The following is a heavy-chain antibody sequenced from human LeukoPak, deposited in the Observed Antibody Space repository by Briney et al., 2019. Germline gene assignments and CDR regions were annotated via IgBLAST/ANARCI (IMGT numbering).Heavy chain of an antibody. Sequence: GGSLRLSCAASGLTFSSNSMSWVRQPPGKGLEWVSGISVSGITVYADSVKGRLTISRDNSKNTLYLQMNNLRAEDTALYYCAKGFSVRGRFDPWGQGTLVTASS. J-gene: IGHJ5*02. CDR3: AKGFSVRGRFDP. CDR1: GLTFSSNS. D-gene: IGHD2-15*01. CDR2: ISVSGIT. V-gene: IGHV3-23*01.